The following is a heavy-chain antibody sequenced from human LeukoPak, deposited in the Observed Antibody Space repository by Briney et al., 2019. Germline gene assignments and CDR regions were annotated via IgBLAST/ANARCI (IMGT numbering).Heavy chain of an antibody. CDR1: GFTFDDYA. D-gene: IGHD1-7*01. J-gene: IGHJ6*03. Sequence: AGGSLRLSCAASGFTFDDYAMHWVRQVPGKGLEWVSGISWHSDNIGYADSVKGRFTISRDNSKNTLYLQMNSLRAEDTAVYYCAKRRGLELLYYYYMDVWGKGTTVTVSS. CDR2: ISWHSDNI. V-gene: IGHV3-9*01. CDR3: AKRRGLELLYYYYMDV.